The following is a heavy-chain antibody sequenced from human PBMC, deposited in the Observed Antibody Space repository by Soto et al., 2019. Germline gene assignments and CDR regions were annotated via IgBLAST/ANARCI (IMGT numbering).Heavy chain of an antibody. CDR3: ARDLIAVAVFDY. V-gene: IGHV3-11*01. Sequence: GGSLRLSCAASGFTFSDYYMSWIRQAPGKGLEWVSYISSSGSTIYYADSVKGRFTISRDNAKNSLYLQMNSLRAEDTPVYYCARDLIAVAVFDYWGQGTLVTVSS. D-gene: IGHD6-19*01. CDR2: ISSSGSTI. CDR1: GFTFSDYY. J-gene: IGHJ4*02.